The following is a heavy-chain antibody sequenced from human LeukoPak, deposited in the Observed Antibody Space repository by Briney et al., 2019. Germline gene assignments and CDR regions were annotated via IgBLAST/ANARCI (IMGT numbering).Heavy chain of an antibody. CDR1: GYTFTSYY. D-gene: IGHD6-13*01. CDR2: INPCGGST. V-gene: IGHV1-46*01. CDR3: ARAVCYIAAAGTGRDY. J-gene: IGHJ4*02. Sequence: ASVKVSCKASGYTFTSYYMHWVRQAPGQGLEWMGIINPCGGSTSYAQKFQDGLTIIRDTSSNTVYMELSSLRSEDTAVYYCARAVCYIAAAGTGRDYWGQGTLVTVSS.